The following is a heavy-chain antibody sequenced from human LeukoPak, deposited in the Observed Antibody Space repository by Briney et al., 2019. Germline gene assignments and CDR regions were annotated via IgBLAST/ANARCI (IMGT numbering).Heavy chain of an antibody. CDR2: IHYDGGSK. J-gene: IGHJ6*03. Sequence: GGSLRLSCAASGFTFSSYGMHWVRQAPGKGLEWVAFIHYDGGSKYYADSVKGRFTISRDNSKNTLYLQMNSLRAEDTAVYYCAKDGDGVDTAMVRYYYYYYMDVWGKGTTVTVSS. CDR3: AKDGDGVDTAMVRYYYYYYMDV. V-gene: IGHV3-30*02. D-gene: IGHD5-18*01. CDR1: GFTFSSYG.